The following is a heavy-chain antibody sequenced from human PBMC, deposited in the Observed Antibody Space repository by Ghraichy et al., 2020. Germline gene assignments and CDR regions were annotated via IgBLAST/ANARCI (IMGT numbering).Heavy chain of an antibody. CDR2: INHSGST. J-gene: IGHJ4*02. Sequence: SQTLSLTCAVYGGSFSGYYWSWIRQPPGKGLEWIGEINHSGSTNYNPSLKSRVTISVDTSKNQFSLKLSSVTAADTAVYYCARPHSRYSSSWYLDYWGQGTLVTVSS. CDR3: ARPHSRYSSSWYLDY. D-gene: IGHD6-13*01. V-gene: IGHV4-34*01. CDR1: GGSFSGYY.